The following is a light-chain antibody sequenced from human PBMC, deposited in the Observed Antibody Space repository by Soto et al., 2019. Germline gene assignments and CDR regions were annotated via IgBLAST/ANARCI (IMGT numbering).Light chain of an antibody. CDR1: SSTIGSNP. Sequence: QSVLTQPPSASGPPGQRVTISCSGSSSTIGSNPVDWYQQLPGTAPKLLIYSHDQRPLGVPDRFSASRSGTSASLAISGLQPGDEGMYYCAVWGNKLDGPGVFGGGTKRTVL. CDR2: SHD. V-gene: IGLV1-44*01. CDR3: AVWGNKLDGPGV. J-gene: IGLJ3*02.